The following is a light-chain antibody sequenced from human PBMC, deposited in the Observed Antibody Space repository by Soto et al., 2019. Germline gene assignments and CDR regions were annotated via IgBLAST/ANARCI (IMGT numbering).Light chain of an antibody. J-gene: IGLJ2*01. V-gene: IGLV3-21*04. CDR1: NIGSKS. CDR3: QVWDSSSDHVV. CDR2: YDS. Sequence: SYELTQPPSVSVAPGKTGRITCGGNNIGSKSVHWYQQKPGQAPVLVIYYDSDRPSGIPERFSGSNSGNTATLTISRVEAGDEADFYCQVWDSSSDHVVFGGGTQLTVL.